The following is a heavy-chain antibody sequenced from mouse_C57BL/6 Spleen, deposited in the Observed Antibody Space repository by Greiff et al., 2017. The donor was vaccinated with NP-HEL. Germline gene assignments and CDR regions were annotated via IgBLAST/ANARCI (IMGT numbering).Heavy chain of an antibody. J-gene: IGHJ3*01. CDR3: ARAAQAWFAY. V-gene: IGHV1-39*01. D-gene: IGHD3-2*02. CDR2: INPNFGTT. Sequence: EVQLQQSGPELVKPGASVKISCKASGYSFTDYNMHWVKQSTGQSLEWIGVINPNFGTTSYNQKFKGKATLTVDTSSSTAYMQLNSLTSEDSAVYDSARAAQAWFAYWGQGTLVTVAA. CDR1: GYSFTDYN.